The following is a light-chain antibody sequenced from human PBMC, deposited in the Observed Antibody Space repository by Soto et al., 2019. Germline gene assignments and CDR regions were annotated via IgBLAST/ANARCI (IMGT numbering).Light chain of an antibody. Sequence: DIQMPQSPSTLSASVGDSFTITGRASQSISSWLAWYQQKPGKAPKLLIYKASTLKSGVPSRFSGSGSGTEFTLTISSLQPDDFATYYCQHYNSYSEAVGQGNKVDIK. J-gene: IGKJ1*01. CDR2: KAS. V-gene: IGKV1-5*03. CDR3: QHYNSYSEA. CDR1: QSISSW.